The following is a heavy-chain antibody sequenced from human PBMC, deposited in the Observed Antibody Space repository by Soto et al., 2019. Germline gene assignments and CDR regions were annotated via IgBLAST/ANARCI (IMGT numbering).Heavy chain of an antibody. CDR2: IIPIFGTA. D-gene: IGHD6-13*01. CDR3: AGYSSSWKLDY. V-gene: IGHV1-69*13. J-gene: IGHJ4*02. Sequence: GASVKVSCKASGGTFSSYAISWVRQAPGQGLEWMGGIIPIFGTANYAQKFQGRVTITADESTGTAYMELSSLRSEDTAVYYCAGYSSSWKLDYWGQGTLVTVSS. CDR1: GGTFSSYA.